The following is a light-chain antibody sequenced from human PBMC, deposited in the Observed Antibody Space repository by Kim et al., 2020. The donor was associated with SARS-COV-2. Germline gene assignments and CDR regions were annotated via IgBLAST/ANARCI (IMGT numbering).Light chain of an antibody. CDR1: NIGSKN. CDR3: QVWDSSTWV. Sequence: SYELTQPLSVSVALGQTARITCGGNNIGSKNVHWYQHKPGQAPVLVIYRDSNRPSGIPERFSGSNSGNTATLTISRAQAGDEADYYCQVWDSSTWVFGGG. J-gene: IGLJ3*02. V-gene: IGLV3-9*01. CDR2: RDS.